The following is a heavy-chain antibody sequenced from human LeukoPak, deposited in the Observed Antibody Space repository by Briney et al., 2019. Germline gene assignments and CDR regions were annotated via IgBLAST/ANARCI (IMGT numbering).Heavy chain of an antibody. Sequence: GGSLRLSCAASGFTFSSYGMHWVRQAPGKGLEWVAFIRYDGSNKYYADSVKGRFTISRDNSKNTLYLQMNSLRAEDTAVYYCAKDRTLVEYSSSSSFDYWGQGTLVTVSS. J-gene: IGHJ4*02. D-gene: IGHD6-6*01. V-gene: IGHV3-30*02. CDR1: GFTFSSYG. CDR2: IRYDGSNK. CDR3: AKDRTLVEYSSSSSFDY.